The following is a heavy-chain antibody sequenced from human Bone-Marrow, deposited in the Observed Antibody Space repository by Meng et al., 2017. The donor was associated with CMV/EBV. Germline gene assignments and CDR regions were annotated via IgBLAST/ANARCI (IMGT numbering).Heavy chain of an antibody. CDR3: ASNLPAADD. V-gene: IGHV3-48*04. J-gene: IGHJ4*02. Sequence: GESLKISCVASGFTFSGYTMNWVRQAPGKGLEWVSYISSNSDTIYYADSVRGRFTISRDNAKNSLYLQMSSLRAEDTAVYICASNLPAADDWGQGTRVTVSS. CDR1: GFTFSGYT. D-gene: IGHD2-2*01. CDR2: ISSNSDTI.